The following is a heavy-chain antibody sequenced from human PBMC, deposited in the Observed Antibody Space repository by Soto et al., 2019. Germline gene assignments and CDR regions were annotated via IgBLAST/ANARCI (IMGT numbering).Heavy chain of an antibody. CDR1: GGSFSDTY. CDR2: INHNTNT. CDR3: ATLPHYGDPKAGF. Sequence: PSETLSLTCAVYGGSFSDTYWNWFRQPPGKGLEWIGEINHNTNTIYNPSLTSRVTISVDTSKNHFSLKLTSVTAADTAVYYCATLPHYGDPKAGFWGQGTLATVSS. V-gene: IGHV4-34*01. D-gene: IGHD4-17*01. J-gene: IGHJ4*02.